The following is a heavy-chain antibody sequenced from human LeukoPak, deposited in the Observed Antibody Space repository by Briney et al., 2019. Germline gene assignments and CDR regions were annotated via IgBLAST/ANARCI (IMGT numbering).Heavy chain of an antibody. CDR3: AKRSGGSGGFFDY. CDR2: ISGTSGGT. Sequence: GGSLRLSCAASGFTFSSYAMNWVRQAPGKGLEWVSAISGTSGGTFYADSVKGRFTISRDTSKNTLYLQMSSLRAEDTAVYYCAKRSGGSGGFFDYWGQGTLVTVSS. D-gene: IGHD6-19*01. J-gene: IGHJ4*02. CDR1: GFTFSSYA. V-gene: IGHV3-23*01.